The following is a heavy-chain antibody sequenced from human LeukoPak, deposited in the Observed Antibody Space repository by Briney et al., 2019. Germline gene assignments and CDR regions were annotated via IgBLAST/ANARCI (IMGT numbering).Heavy chain of an antibody. J-gene: IGHJ4*02. D-gene: IGHD3-22*01. V-gene: IGHV3-7*01. CDR1: GFTFSSYW. CDR3: ARLADYDSSGYFDY. Sequence: GGSLRLSCAASGFTFSSYWMIWVRQAPGKGLEWVANIRQDGSEKYYVASVRGRFTISRDNAKNSLYLQMNSLRREDTAAYYCARLADYDSSGYFDYWGQGTLVTVSS. CDR2: IRQDGSEK.